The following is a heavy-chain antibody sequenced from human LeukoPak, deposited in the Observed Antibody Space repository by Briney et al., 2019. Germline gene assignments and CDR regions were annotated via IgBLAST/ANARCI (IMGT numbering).Heavy chain of an antibody. J-gene: IGHJ4*02. V-gene: IGHV1-2*02. CDR1: GYTFTGYY. CDR2: INPNSGGT. D-gene: IGHD1-26*01. CDR3: ARGGGGSYFGFDY. Sequence: ASVKVSCKASGYTFTGYYMHWVRQAPGQGLEGMGWINPNSGGTNYAQKFQGRVTMTRDTSISTAYMELSRLRSDDTAVYYCARGGGGSYFGFDYWGQGTLVTVSS.